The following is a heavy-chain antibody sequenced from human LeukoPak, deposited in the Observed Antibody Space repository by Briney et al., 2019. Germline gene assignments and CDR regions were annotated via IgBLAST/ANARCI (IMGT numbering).Heavy chain of an antibody. V-gene: IGHV3-49*04. CDR3: TRVGDSSGYYPAQFDY. D-gene: IGHD3-22*01. CDR2: IRSKAYGGTT. Sequence: GGSLRLSCTASGFTSGDYAMSWVRQAPGKGLEWVGFIRSKAYGGTTEYAASVKGRFTISRDDSKSIAYLQMNSLKTEDTAVYYCTRVGDSSGYYPAQFDYWGQGTLVTVSS. CDR1: GFTSGDYA. J-gene: IGHJ4*02.